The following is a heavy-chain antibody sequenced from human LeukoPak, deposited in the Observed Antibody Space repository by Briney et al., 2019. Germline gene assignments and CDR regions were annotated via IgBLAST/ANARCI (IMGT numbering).Heavy chain of an antibody. J-gene: IGHJ5*02. V-gene: IGHV3-53*04. CDR3: ASTEQYSSGWPAGFDP. D-gene: IGHD6-19*01. Sequence: PGGSLRLSCAASGFTVSSNYMSWVRQAPGKGLEWVSVIYSGGSTYYADSVKGRFTISRHSSKNTLYLQMNSLRAEDTAVYYCASTEQYSSGWPAGFDPWGQGTLVTVSS. CDR2: IYSGGST. CDR1: GFTVSSNY.